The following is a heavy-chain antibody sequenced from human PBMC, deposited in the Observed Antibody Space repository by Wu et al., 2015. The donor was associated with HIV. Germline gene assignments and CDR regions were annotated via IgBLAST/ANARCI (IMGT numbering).Heavy chain of an antibody. CDR3: ASSYDSSGYYYYGMDV. CDR2: IIPMFGTA. J-gene: IGHJ6*02. V-gene: IGHV1-69*05. CDR1: GGTFSSYS. D-gene: IGHD3-22*01. Sequence: QVQLVQSGAEVKKPGASVKISCKASGGTFSSYSISWVRQAPGQGLEWMGKIIPMFGTANYAQRFQGRVTMTRNTSISTAYMELSSLRSEDTAVYYCASSYDSSGYYYYGMDVWGQGP.